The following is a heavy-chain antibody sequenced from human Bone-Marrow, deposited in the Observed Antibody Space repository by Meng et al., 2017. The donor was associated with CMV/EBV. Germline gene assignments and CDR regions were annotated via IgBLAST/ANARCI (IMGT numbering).Heavy chain of an antibody. Sequence: GGSLRLSCAASGFTLSSYAMSWVRQAPGKGLEWVSAISGSGGSTYYADSVKGRFTISRDNSKNTLYLQMNSLRAEDTAVYCRAKGGGGSGYAYCGQGTLVTVAS. CDR2: ISGSGGST. CDR1: GFTLSSYA. V-gene: IGHV3-23*01. D-gene: IGHD3-3*01. CDR3: AKGGGGSGYAY. J-gene: IGHJ4*02.